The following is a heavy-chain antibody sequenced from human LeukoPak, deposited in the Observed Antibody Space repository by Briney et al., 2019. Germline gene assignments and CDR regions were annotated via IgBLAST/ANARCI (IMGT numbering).Heavy chain of an antibody. J-gene: IGHJ4*02. Sequence: GGSLRLSCAASGFTFSDCYMSWIRQAPGKGLEWVSYISSSGSTIYYADSVKGRFTISRDNAKNSLYLQMNSLRAEDTAVYYCARDSRYDSSGYFRWGQGTLVTVSS. CDR3: ARDSRYDSSGYFR. D-gene: IGHD3-22*01. CDR1: GFTFSDCY. CDR2: ISSSGSTI. V-gene: IGHV3-11*01.